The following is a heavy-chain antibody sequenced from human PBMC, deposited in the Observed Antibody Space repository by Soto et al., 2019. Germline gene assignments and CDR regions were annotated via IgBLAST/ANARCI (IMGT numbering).Heavy chain of an antibody. Sequence: PSETLSLTCTVSGGSISSYYWSWIRQPPGKGLEWIGYIYYSGSTNYNPSLKSRVTISVDTSKNQFSLKLSSVTAADTAVYYCARSPTYDFWSGYYRLALFDPWGQGSLVTVSS. D-gene: IGHD3-3*01. V-gene: IGHV4-59*01. J-gene: IGHJ5*02. CDR3: ARSPTYDFWSGYYRLALFDP. CDR2: IYYSGST. CDR1: GGSISSYY.